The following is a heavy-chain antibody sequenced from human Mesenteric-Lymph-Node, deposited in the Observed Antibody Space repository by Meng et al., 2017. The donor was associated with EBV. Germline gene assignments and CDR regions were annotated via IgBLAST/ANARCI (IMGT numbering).Heavy chain of an antibody. CDR1: GGSISSSSYY. V-gene: IGHV4-39*01. D-gene: IGHD3-10*01. CDR3: ARQSGYFDY. CDR2: IYYSGST. J-gene: IGHJ4*02. Sequence: QLQRRWWRRGLVRPSELLSLTCTVSGGSISSSSYYWGWIRQPPGKGLEWIGSIYYSGSTYYNPSLKSRVTISVDTSKNQFSLKLSSVTATDTAVYYCARQSGYFDYWGQGTLVTVSS.